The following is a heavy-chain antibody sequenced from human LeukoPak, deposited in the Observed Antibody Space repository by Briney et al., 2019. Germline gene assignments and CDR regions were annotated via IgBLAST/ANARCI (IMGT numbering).Heavy chain of an antibody. Sequence: EASVKVSCKASGYTFTSYGISWVRQAPGQGLEWMGWISAYNGNTNYAQKLQGRVTMTTDTSTSTAYMELSSLRSEDTAVYYCATCSSSGGYYYYYYMDVWGKGTTVTVSS. CDR3: ATCSSSGGYYYYYYMDV. J-gene: IGHJ6*03. CDR1: GYTFTSYG. V-gene: IGHV1-18*01. D-gene: IGHD6-13*01. CDR2: ISAYNGNT.